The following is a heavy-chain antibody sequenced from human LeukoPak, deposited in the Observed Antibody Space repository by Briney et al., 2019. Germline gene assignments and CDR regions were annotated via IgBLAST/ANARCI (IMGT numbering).Heavy chain of an antibody. D-gene: IGHD2-15*01. V-gene: IGHV3-23*01. CDR1: GFTFTNYA. Sequence: PGGSLRLSCAASGFTFTNYAMSWVRQAPGKGLEWVSFISGSGGRTYYADSVKGRFTISRDNSKNTLCLQMNSLRAEDTAVYYCAKGTSDIVVVVAAYHLDYWGQGTLVTVSS. CDR3: AKGTSDIVVVVAAYHLDY. J-gene: IGHJ4*02. CDR2: ISGSGGRT.